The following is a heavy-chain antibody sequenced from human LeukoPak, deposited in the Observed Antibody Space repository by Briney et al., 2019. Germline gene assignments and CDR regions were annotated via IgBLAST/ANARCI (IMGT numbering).Heavy chain of an antibody. V-gene: IGHV3-30*03. J-gene: IGHJ4*02. Sequence: GGSLRLSCAASGFTFSSYGMHWVRQAPGKGLEWVAVISYDGSNKYYADSVKGRFTISRDNAKNSLYLQMNSLRAEDTAVYYCALGDYGFDYWGQGTLVTVSS. CDR1: GFTFSSYG. CDR2: ISYDGSNK. CDR3: ALGDYGFDY. D-gene: IGHD4-17*01.